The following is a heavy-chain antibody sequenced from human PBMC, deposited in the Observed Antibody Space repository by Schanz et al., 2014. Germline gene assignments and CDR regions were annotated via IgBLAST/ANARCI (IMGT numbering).Heavy chain of an antibody. CDR2: INPNSGET. CDR1: GYSFTEYF. CDR3: ARARYTGYDCSGY. Sequence: QVKLVQSGPAVKKPGASMKVSCLASGYSFTEYFLHWVRQAPGQGLEWMGWINPNSGETNYEQKFKGRVTLTSDTSISTAFMELSGLTSDDTATYFCARARYTGYDCSGYWGQGTLLIVSS. J-gene: IGHJ4*02. V-gene: IGHV1-2*02. D-gene: IGHD5-12*01.